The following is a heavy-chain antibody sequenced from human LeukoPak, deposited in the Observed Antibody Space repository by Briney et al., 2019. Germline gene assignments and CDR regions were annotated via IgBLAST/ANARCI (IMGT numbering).Heavy chain of an antibody. D-gene: IGHD4-17*01. Sequence: ASVKVSCKASGYIFTGYYMHWVRQAPGQGLEWMGWINPNSRVTNYAQKFQGRVTMTRDTSISTAYMELSRLRSDDTAVYYCARAWGTTVTTFLDYWGQGTLVTVSS. CDR3: ARAWGTTVTTFLDY. V-gene: IGHV1-2*02. CDR2: INPNSRVT. J-gene: IGHJ4*02. CDR1: GYIFTGYY.